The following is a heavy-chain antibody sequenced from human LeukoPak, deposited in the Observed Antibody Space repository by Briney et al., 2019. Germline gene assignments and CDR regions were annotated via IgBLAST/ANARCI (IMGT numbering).Heavy chain of an antibody. D-gene: IGHD2-15*01. V-gene: IGHV3-23*01. CDR2: ISSSGDST. CDR1: GFSFSGYS. CDR3: ARVVVAATTPRGYHNY. J-gene: IGHJ4*02. Sequence: GGSLTLSCAASGFSFSGYSMSWVRQAPGKGLEWVSGISSSGDSTYYADSVKGRFTISRDNSKNTLNLQMNSLRAEDTAVYYCARVVVAATTPRGYHNYWGQGTLVTVSS.